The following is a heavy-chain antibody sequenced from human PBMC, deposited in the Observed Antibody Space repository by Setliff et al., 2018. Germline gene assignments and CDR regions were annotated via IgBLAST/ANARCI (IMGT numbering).Heavy chain of an antibody. Sequence: PGGSLRLSCAASGFTFSDSYMSWIRQAPGKGPEWVSFISSSSSYTIYADSVKGRFTVSRDNARNSLHLQMSSLSAEDTAVYYCVNEGRYCSGGSCYDGLDYWGQGALVTV. CDR3: VNEGRYCSGGSCYDGLDY. CDR2: ISSSSSYT. J-gene: IGHJ4*02. D-gene: IGHD2-15*01. CDR1: GFTFSDSY. V-gene: IGHV3-11*03.